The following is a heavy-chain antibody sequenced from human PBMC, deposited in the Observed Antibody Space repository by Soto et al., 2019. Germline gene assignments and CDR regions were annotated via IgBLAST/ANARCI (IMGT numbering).Heavy chain of an antibody. CDR3: AKDQGDVWSGKSLFQH. J-gene: IGHJ1*01. CDR2: ISDSGFSI. V-gene: IGHV3-23*01. D-gene: IGHD3-3*01. Sequence: EVQLLESGGGLVQPGGSLRLSCAASGFIFNSYAMSGVRQAPGKGLEWVSSISDSGFSIYHADSVKGRFTISRDNSKNTLYLQMNSLRAEDTAVYYCAKDQGDVWSGKSLFQHWGQGTLVTVSS. CDR1: GFIFNSYA.